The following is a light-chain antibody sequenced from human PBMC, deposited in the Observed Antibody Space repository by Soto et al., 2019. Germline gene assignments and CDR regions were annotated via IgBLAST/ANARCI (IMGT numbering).Light chain of an antibody. CDR2: EVS. CDR1: SSDVGGYNY. V-gene: IGLV2-8*01. CDR3: SSYTSSSTDYV. Sequence: QSALTQPPSASGSPGQSVTISCTGTSSDVGGYNYVSWYQQHPGKAPKLMIYEVSKRPSGVPDRFSGSKSGNTASLTVSGLQAEDEADYYCSSYTSSSTDYVFGTGTKVTVL. J-gene: IGLJ1*01.